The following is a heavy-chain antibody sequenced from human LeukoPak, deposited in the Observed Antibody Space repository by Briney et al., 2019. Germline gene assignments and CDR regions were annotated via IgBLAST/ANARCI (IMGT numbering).Heavy chain of an antibody. V-gene: IGHV3-9*01. CDR1: GFTFDDYA. CDR3: AKGDGFDY. Sequence: PGRSLRLSCAASGFTFDDYAMHWVRQAPGKGLEWVSGISWNSGSIGYADSVKGRFTISRDNAKNSLYLQMNSLRAEDTALHYCAKGDGFDYWGQGTLVTVSS. CDR2: ISWNSGSI. J-gene: IGHJ4*02.